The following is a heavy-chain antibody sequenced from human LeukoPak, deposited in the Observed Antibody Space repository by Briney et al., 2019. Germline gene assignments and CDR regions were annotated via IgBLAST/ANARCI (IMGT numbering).Heavy chain of an antibody. V-gene: IGHV3-48*03. Sequence: PRGSLRLSCAASGFTFSSYEMNWVRQAPGKGLEWVSYISRSGSTIYYADSVKGRFTISRDNAKNSLYLQMNSLRAEDTAVYYCARFGTGYSSGWPPDFDYWGQGTLVTVSS. CDR2: ISRSGSTI. J-gene: IGHJ4*02. D-gene: IGHD6-19*01. CDR3: ARFGTGYSSGWPPDFDY. CDR1: GFTFSSYE.